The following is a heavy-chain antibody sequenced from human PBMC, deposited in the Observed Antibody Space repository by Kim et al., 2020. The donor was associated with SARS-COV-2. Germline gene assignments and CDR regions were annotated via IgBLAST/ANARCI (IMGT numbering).Heavy chain of an antibody. CDR2: ST. CDR3: ARRRDWNYGA. J-gene: IGHJ5*02. V-gene: IGHV4-39*01. D-gene: IGHD1-7*01. Sequence: STYYNPSLKRRVTISVDTSMNQFSLKLSSVTAADTAVYYCARRRDWNYGAWGQGTLVTVSS.